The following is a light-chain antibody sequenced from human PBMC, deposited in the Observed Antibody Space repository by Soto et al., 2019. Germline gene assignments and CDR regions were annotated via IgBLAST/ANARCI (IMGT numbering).Light chain of an antibody. V-gene: IGKV3-15*01. CDR2: GAS. CDR1: QTVSSN. J-gene: IGKJ4*01. CDR3: QQYIRWPLT. Sequence: EIVLTQSPATLSVYPGDRATLSCRASQTVSSNLAWFLQKPGQAPSLLIYGASTRATGTPARFSGSGSGTEFTLTISSLQSEDFAVYYCQQYIRWPLTFGGGSKVDI.